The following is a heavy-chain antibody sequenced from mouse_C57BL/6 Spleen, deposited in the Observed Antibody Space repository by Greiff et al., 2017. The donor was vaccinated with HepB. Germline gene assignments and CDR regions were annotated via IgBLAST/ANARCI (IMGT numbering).Heavy chain of an antibody. CDR3: ARAYYSFYYFDY. Sequence: VQLVESGAELVKPGASVKISCKASGYAFSSYWMNWVKQRPGKGLEWIGQIYPGDGDTNYNGKFKGKATLTADKSSSTAYMQLSSLTSEDSAVYFWARAYYSFYYFDYWGQGTTLTVSS. D-gene: IGHD2-12*01. CDR2: IYPGDGDT. V-gene: IGHV1-80*01. CDR1: GYAFSSYW. J-gene: IGHJ2*01.